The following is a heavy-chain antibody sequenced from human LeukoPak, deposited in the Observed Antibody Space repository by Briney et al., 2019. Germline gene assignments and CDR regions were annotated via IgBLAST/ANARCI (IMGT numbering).Heavy chain of an antibody. CDR3: AREVTDAFDI. Sequence: SQTLSLTCAISGDSVSSDSAAWNWIRQSPSRGLEWLARTYYRSTWYNVYAVSVKSRITINPDTSKNQLSLQLNSVSPEDTAVYYCAREVTDAFDIWGQGTMVTVPS. V-gene: IGHV6-1*01. CDR2: TYYRSTWYN. CDR1: GDSVSSDSAA. J-gene: IGHJ3*02. D-gene: IGHD2-21*02.